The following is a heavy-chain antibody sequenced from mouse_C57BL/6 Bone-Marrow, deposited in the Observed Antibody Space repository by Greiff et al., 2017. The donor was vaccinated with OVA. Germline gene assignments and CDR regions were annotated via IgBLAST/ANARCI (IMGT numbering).Heavy chain of an antibody. D-gene: IGHD3-3*01. CDR2: INPNNGGT. J-gene: IGHJ2*01. V-gene: IGHV1-26*01. CDR1: GYTFTDYY. Sequence: EVQLQQSGPELVKPGASVKISCKASGYTFTDYYMNWVKQSHGKSLEWIGDINPNNGGTSYNQKFKGKATLTVDKSSSTAYMELRSLTSEDSAGYYCARRGGHLDYWGQGTTLTVSS. CDR3: ARRGGHLDY.